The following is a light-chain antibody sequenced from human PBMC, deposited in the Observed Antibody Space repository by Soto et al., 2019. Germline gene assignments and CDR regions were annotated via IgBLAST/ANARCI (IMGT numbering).Light chain of an antibody. V-gene: IGLV2-14*01. CDR3: SSYTRSSTRV. CDR1: SSDVGGYNY. Sequence: QSALTQPASVSGSPGQSITISCTGTSSDVGGYNYVSWYQQHPGKAPKLIIYDVSNRPSGVSNRFSGSKSGTTASLTISGLKAEDEADYSCSSYTRSSTRVFGGGTKLTVL. J-gene: IGLJ3*02. CDR2: DVS.